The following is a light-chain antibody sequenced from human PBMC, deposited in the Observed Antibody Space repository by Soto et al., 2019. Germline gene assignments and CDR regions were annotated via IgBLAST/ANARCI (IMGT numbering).Light chain of an antibody. CDR3: AAWDDSLNGWV. CDR2: SNN. Sequence: QSALTQPPSASGTPGQRVTISCSGSSSNSGSNTVNWYQQLPGTAPKLLIYSNNQRPSGVPDRFSGSKSGTSASLAISGLQSEDAADYYCAAWDDSLNGWVFGGGTKLTVL. CDR1: SSNSGSNT. J-gene: IGLJ3*02. V-gene: IGLV1-44*01.